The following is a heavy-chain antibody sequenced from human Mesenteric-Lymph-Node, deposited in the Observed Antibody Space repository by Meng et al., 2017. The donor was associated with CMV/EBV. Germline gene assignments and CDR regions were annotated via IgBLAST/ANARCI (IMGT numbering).Heavy chain of an antibody. J-gene: IGHJ4*02. D-gene: IGHD3-16*02. V-gene: IGHV3-23*05. CDR3: AKTSGGVIEGPDY. CDR1: GFTFSSYG. CDR2: IYTSGST. Sequence: GESLKISCAASGFTFSSYGMSWVRQAPGKGLEWVSIIYTSGSTHYADSVKGRFTISRDNFKNTVYLQMNSLRAEDTAVYYCAKTSGGVIEGPDYWGQGTLVTVSS.